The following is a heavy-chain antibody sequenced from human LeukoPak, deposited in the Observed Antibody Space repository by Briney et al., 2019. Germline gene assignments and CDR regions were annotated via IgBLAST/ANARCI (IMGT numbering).Heavy chain of an antibody. V-gene: IGHV4-39*01. J-gene: IGHJ5*02. Sequence: KSSETLSLTCTVSGGSVSSGSYHWSWIRQPPGKGLEWIGSIYYSGSTYYNPSLKSRVTISVDTSKNQFFLKLSSVTAADTAVYYCARLPTGYPNWFDPWGQGSLVTVSS. CDR3: ARLPTGYPNWFDP. CDR2: IYYSGST. CDR1: GGSVSSGSYH. D-gene: IGHD3-9*01.